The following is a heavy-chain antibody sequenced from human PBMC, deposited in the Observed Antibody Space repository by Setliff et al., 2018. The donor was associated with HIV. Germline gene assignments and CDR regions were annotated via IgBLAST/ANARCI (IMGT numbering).Heavy chain of an antibody. CDR3: AKDGVRALTRKESKYLQY. CDR2: ISFGGSDT. J-gene: IGHJ1*01. Sequence: PGGSLRLSCAASGFTFSRYTMNWVRQAPGMGLEWVSSISFGGSDTHYTDSVKGRFSISRDNAKNSLYLQMNSLRVEDTAVYYCAKDGVRALTRKESKYLQYWGQGTLVTVSS. V-gene: IGHV3-21*01. D-gene: IGHD3-16*01. CDR1: GFTFSRYT.